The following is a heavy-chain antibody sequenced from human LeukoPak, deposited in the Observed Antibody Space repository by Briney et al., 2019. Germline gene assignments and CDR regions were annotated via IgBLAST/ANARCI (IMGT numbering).Heavy chain of an antibody. D-gene: IGHD3-22*01. Sequence: GGSLRLPCAASGITFSNYAMSWVRQAPGKGLEWVSTISGSGGTTYYADSVKGRFTISRDNSKNTLYLQMNSLRGEDTAVYYCARFARSSGYGIDWGQGTLVSVSS. CDR3: ARFARSSGYGID. J-gene: IGHJ4*02. CDR2: ISGSGGTT. V-gene: IGHV3-23*01. CDR1: GITFSNYA.